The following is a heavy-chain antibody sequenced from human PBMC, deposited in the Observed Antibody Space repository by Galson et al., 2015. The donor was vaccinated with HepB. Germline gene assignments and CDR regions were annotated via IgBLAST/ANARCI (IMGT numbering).Heavy chain of an antibody. CDR3: ARIGGCASSGYYLVDH. CDR2: IYWNDGK. J-gene: IGHJ4*02. Sequence: PALVKPTQTLTLPCTFSGFSLSTSGVGVGWIRQPPGKALEWLALIYWNDGKRYSPSLKSRLTITKDTSKNQVALTMTNMDPVDTATYYCARIGGCASSGYYLVDHWGQGTLVTVSS. V-gene: IGHV2-5*01. D-gene: IGHD3-22*01. CDR1: GFSLSTSGVG.